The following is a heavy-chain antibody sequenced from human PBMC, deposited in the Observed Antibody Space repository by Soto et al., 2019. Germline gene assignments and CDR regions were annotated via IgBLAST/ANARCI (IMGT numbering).Heavy chain of an antibody. CDR1: GYTFTSYA. D-gene: IGHD5-18*01. J-gene: IGHJ5*02. CDR2: INAGNGNT. CDR3: ARDLGYSYHET. Sequence: QVQLVQSGAEVKKPGASVKVSCKASGYTFTSYAMHWVRQAPGQRLEWMGWINAGNGNTEYSQKFQGRVTITRDTSASTAYMELSSLRSEDTAVYYCARDLGYSYHETWGQGTLVTVSS. V-gene: IGHV1-3*01.